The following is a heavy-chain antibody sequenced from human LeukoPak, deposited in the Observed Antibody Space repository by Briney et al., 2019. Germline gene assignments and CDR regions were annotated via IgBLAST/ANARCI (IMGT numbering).Heavy chain of an antibody. J-gene: IGHJ5*02. D-gene: IGHD6-13*01. CDR3: TRGDVAAAGTSLWFDP. CDR2: IRRKTDGGTT. V-gene: IGHV3-15*01. Sequence: PGGSLRLSCAASGFTFTNAWMSWVRQAPGKGLEWVGRIRRKTDGGTTDYAAPVKGRITISRDDSKNTLYLQMNSLKTEDTAVYYCTRGDVAAAGTSLWFDPWGQGTLVTVSS. CDR1: GFTFTNAW.